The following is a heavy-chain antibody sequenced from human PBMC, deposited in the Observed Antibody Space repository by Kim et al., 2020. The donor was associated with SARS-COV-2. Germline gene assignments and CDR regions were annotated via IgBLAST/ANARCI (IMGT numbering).Heavy chain of an antibody. J-gene: IGHJ1*01. V-gene: IGHV3-7*01. CDR3: GRARCDYVYVDF. CDR2: INLDGSQK. CDR1: GFTFRSFW. Sequence: GGYLRLSCAASGFTFRSFWMRWLRQAPGKGLEWVANINLDGSQKHPQHSLNGRFTISRDNPTNPLYLQMNSLGPEDSAVYYCGRARCDYVYVDFWGQGTL. D-gene: IGHD5-12*01.